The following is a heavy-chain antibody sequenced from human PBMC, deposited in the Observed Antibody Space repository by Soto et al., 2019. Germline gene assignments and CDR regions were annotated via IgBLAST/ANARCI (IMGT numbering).Heavy chain of an antibody. Sequence: GGSLRLSCAASGFTYSTYTMHWVRQAPGKGLEWVAVISYDGNNKFYADSVKGRFTISRDSTKQTLYLQMNSLRPDDTAMYYCARDNYYDILSGYRDYGMDVWGQGTTVTVSS. CDR1: GFTYSTYT. J-gene: IGHJ6*02. CDR2: ISYDGNNK. D-gene: IGHD3-9*01. V-gene: IGHV3-30-3*01. CDR3: ARDNYYDILSGYRDYGMDV.